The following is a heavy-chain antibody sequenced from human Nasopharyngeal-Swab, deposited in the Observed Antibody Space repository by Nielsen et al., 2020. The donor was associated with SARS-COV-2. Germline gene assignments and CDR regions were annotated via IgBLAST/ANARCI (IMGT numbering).Heavy chain of an antibody. J-gene: IGHJ6*03. V-gene: IGHV4-39*06. CDR2: IYYSGST. D-gene: IGHD3-3*01. Sequence: SETLSLTCTVSGGSISSSSYYWGWIRQPPGKGLEWIGSIYYSGSTYYNPSLKSRVTISVDTSKNQFPLKLSSVTAADTAVYYCARISGWSGYYLYYYYYMDVWGKGTTVTVSS. CDR1: GGSISSSSYY. CDR3: ARISGWSGYYLYYYYYMDV.